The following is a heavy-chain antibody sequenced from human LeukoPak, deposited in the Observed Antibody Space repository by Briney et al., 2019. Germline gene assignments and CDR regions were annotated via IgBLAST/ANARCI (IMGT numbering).Heavy chain of an antibody. CDR1: GGSFSGYY. CDR3: ATIAVAGPYYYYGMDV. CDR2: INHSGST. D-gene: IGHD6-19*01. Sequence: PSETLSLTCAVYGGSFSGYYWSWIRQPPGKGLEWIGEINHSGSTYYNPSLKSRVTISVDTSKNQFSLKLSSVTAADTAVYYCATIAVAGPYYYYGMDVWGQGTTVTVSS. V-gene: IGHV4-34*01. J-gene: IGHJ6*02.